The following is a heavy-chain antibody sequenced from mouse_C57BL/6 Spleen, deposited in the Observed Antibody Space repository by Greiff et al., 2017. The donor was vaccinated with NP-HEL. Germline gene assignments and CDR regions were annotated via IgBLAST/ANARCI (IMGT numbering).Heavy chain of an antibody. D-gene: IGHD1-1*01. CDR2: TNPTNGRT. V-gene: IGHV1S81*02. J-gene: IGHJ2*01. Sequence: QVQLKQSGAELVKAGASVKMSCKASGYTFTSYWMHWVKQRLGQGLEWFAETNPTNGRTYYNEKFKSKATLTVDNSSSTAYMLLSGTTFEDSAVYYCARIKKIVATYFDYWGQGTTLTVAS. CDR3: ARIKKIVATYFDY. CDR1: GYTFTSYW.